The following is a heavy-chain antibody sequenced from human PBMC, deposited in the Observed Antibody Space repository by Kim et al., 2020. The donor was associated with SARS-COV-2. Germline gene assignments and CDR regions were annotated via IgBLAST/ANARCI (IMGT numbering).Heavy chain of an antibody. D-gene: IGHD3-3*02. J-gene: IGHJ4*01. CDR1: GFIFSNYA. Sequence: GGSLRLFCAASGFIFSNYAMIWVRQAPGKGLEWVSAVTKTGGTTYYAESVKGRFTISRDNSKSTLYLQMNSLRVEDTAVYYCAKASGLQLVHFWFDYWG. CDR3: AKASGLQLVHFWFDY. V-gene: IGHV3-23*01. CDR2: VTKTGGTT.